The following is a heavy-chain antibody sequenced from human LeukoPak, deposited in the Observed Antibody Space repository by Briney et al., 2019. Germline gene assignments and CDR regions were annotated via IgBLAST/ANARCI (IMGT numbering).Heavy chain of an antibody. D-gene: IGHD5-18*01. J-gene: IGHJ4*02. V-gene: IGHV3-23*01. CDR2: ISGSGGST. CDR1: GFTFSSYA. Sequence: PGGSLRLSCAASGFTFSSYAMSWVRQAPGKGLEWVSAISGSGGSTYYADSVKGRFTISRDNSKNTLYLQMNSLRAEGTAVYYCAKIIGYSYGYLDYWGQGTLVTVSS. CDR3: AKIIGYSYGYLDY.